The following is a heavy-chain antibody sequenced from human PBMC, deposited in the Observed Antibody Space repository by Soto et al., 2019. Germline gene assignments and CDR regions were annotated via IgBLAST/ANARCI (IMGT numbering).Heavy chain of an antibody. J-gene: IGHJ5*02. Sequence: ASVKVSCKASGYTLASYGGSWVRQAPGQGLEWMGWISAYNGNTNYAQKLQGRVTMTTDTSTSTAYMELRSLRSDDTAVYYCARADSNYAVGWFDPWGQGTLLTVSS. V-gene: IGHV1-18*01. CDR1: GYTLASYG. D-gene: IGHD4-4*01. CDR3: ARADSNYAVGWFDP. CDR2: ISAYNGNT.